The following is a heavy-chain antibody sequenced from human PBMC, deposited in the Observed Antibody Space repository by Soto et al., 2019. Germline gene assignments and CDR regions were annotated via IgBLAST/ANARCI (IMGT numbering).Heavy chain of an antibody. CDR2: IGTAGDT. V-gene: IGHV3-13*01. CDR3: ARVNAVAGYYYGMDV. D-gene: IGHD6-19*01. Sequence: TGGSLRLSCAASGFTFSSYDMHWVRQATGKGLEWVSAIGTAGDTYYPGSVKGRFTISRENAKNSLYLQMNSLRAGDTAVYYCARVNAVAGYYYGMDVWGQGTTVTVSS. CDR1: GFTFSSYD. J-gene: IGHJ6*02.